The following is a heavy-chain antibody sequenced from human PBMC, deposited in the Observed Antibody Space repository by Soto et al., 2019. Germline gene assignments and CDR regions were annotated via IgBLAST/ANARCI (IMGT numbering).Heavy chain of an antibody. CDR1: GFTFSSYG. D-gene: IGHD3-9*01. Sequence: GGSLRLSCAASGFTFSSYGMHWVRQAPGKGLEWVAVIWYDGSNKYYADSVKGRFTISRDNSKNTLYLQMNSLRAEDTAVYYCARGSLLRYFDWFPAAAEIRGFDPWGQGTLVTVSS. V-gene: IGHV3-33*01. CDR3: ARGSLLRYFDWFPAAAEIRGFDP. J-gene: IGHJ5*02. CDR2: IWYDGSNK.